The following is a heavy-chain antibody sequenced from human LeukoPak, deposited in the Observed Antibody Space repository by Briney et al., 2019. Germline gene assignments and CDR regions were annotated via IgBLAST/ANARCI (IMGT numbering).Heavy chain of an antibody. CDR1: GFTFSRYS. J-gene: IGHJ6*03. CDR3: AREGFWRPKDYYYMDV. Sequence: GGSLRLSCAASGFTFSRYSMNWVRQAPGKGLEWVSSISSSSSYIYYADSVKGRFTISRDNAKNSLYLQMNSLRAEDTAVYYCAREGFWRPKDYYYMDVWGKGTTVTASS. D-gene: IGHD3-3*01. CDR2: ISSSSSYI. V-gene: IGHV3-21*01.